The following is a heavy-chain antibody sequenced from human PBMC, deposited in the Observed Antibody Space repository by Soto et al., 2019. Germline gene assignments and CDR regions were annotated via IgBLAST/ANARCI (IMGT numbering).Heavy chain of an antibody. CDR3: AKVGLAAAKSPNFDY. CDR1: GFTFSSYG. J-gene: IGHJ4*02. V-gene: IGHV3-30*18. CDR2: ISYDGSNK. Sequence: QVQLVESGGGVVQPGRSLRLSCAASGFTFSSYGMHWVRQAPGKGLVWVAVISYDGSNKYYADSVKGRFTISRDNSKNTLYLQMNSLRAEDTAVYYCAKVGLAAAKSPNFDYWGQGTLVTVSS. D-gene: IGHD6-13*01.